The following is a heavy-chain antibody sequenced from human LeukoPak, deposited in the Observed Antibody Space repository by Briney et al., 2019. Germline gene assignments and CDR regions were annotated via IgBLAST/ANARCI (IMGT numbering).Heavy chain of an antibody. Sequence: GGSLRLSCVASGFTFSTPGMTWVRQAPGKGLEWVANIKHDGREKYYVASVKGRFPISRDNAKNSLFLQMTSLRVEDTAVYYCGRDMDVWGQGTTVIVSS. V-gene: IGHV3-7*01. J-gene: IGHJ6*02. CDR3: GRDMDV. CDR1: GFTFSTPG. CDR2: IKHDGREK.